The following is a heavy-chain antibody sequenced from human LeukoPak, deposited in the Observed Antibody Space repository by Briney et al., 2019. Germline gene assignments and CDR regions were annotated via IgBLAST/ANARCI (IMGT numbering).Heavy chain of an antibody. Sequence: GGSLRLSCAASGFTFSDYAMHWVRQAPGKGLDWMAVISSDGNEKYYAESVEGRFTISRDNSKNTLYLQMNSLRTEDTALYYCASGPRTAYYDSSGYYYPFDYWGQGTLVTVSS. CDR2: ISSDGNEK. J-gene: IGHJ4*02. D-gene: IGHD3-22*01. V-gene: IGHV3-30*04. CDR1: GFTFSDYA. CDR3: ASGPRTAYYDSSGYYYPFDY.